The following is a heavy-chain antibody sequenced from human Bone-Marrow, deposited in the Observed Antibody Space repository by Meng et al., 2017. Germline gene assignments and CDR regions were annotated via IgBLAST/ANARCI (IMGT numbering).Heavy chain of an antibody. D-gene: IGHD6-6*01. CDR3: ARSSTSPASYFFDY. V-gene: IGHV4-34*01. CDR2: SNHSGST. Sequence: QVDLQQWGAGLVKPSETLSLPCAVYGGSFSGYYWSWIRQPPGKGLEWIGESNHSGSTNNNPSLKSQVTISVDTSKNQFSLKLSSVTAADTAVYFCARSSTSPASYFFDYWGQGTLVTVSS. CDR1: GGSFSGYY. J-gene: IGHJ4*02.